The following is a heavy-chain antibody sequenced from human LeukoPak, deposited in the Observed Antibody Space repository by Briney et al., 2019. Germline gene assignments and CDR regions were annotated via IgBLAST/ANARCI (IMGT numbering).Heavy chain of an antibody. V-gene: IGHV4-30-2*01. J-gene: IGHJ4*02. CDR1: GGSISRGGYS. CDR2: IYHSGST. Sequence: PSQTLSLTCAVSGGSISRGGYSWSWIRQPPGKGLEWIGYIYHSGSTYYNPSLKSRVTISVDRSKNQFSLKLSSVTAADTAVYYCAREVAFYYFDYWGQGTLVTVSS. CDR3: AREVAFYYFDY. D-gene: IGHD2-15*01.